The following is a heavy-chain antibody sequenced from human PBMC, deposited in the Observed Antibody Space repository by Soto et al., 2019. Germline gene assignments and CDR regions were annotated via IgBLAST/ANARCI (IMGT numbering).Heavy chain of an antibody. CDR2: IYYSGST. J-gene: IGHJ2*01. V-gene: IGHV4-39*01. Sequence: SETLSLTCTVSGGSISSSSYYWGWIRQPPGKGLEWIGSIYYSGSTYYNPSLKSRVAISVDTSKSQFSLNLSSVTAADTAVYYCARLDIVSTVRWYFDLWGRGTLVTVSS. D-gene: IGHD5-12*01. CDR3: ARLDIVSTVRWYFDL. CDR1: GGSISSSSYY.